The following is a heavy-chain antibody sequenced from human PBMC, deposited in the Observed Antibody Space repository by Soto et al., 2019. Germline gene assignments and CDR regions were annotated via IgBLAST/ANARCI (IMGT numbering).Heavy chain of an antibody. CDR3: AREGDDYGGNSYYYYGMDV. CDR1: GGTFSSYA. J-gene: IGHJ6*02. CDR2: IIPIFGTA. D-gene: IGHD4-17*01. V-gene: IGHV1-69*13. Sequence: SVKVSCKASGGTFSSYAISWVRQAPGQGLEWMGGIIPIFGTANYAQKFQGRVTITADESTSTAYMELSSLRSEDTAVYYCAREGDDYGGNSYYYYGMDVWGQGTTVTVSS.